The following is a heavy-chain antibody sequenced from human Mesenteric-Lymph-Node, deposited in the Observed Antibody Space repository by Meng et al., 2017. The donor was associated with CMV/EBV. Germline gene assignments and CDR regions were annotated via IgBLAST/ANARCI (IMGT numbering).Heavy chain of an antibody. D-gene: IGHD6-13*01. CDR3: AHSSGIAAAGPFYFDY. V-gene: IGHV2-5*02. Sequence: QITLKESGPTLVKPTQTLTLTCTFSGFSLSTSGVGVGWIRQPPGKALEWLALIYWDDDKRYSPSLNSRLTITKDTSKNQVVLTMTNMDPVDTATYYCAHSSGIAAAGPFYFDYWGQGTLVTVSS. J-gene: IGHJ4*02. CDR1: GFSLSTSGVG. CDR2: IYWDDDK.